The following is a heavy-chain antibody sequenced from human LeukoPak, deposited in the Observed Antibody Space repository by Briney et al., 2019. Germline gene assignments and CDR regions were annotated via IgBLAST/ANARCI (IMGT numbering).Heavy chain of an antibody. D-gene: IGHD1-14*01. CDR1: GLTFSSYG. CDR2: IWYDGSNK. V-gene: IGHV3-33*01. Sequence: GGSLRLSCAASGLTFSSYGMHWVRQAPGKGLEWVAVIWYDGSNKYYADSVKGRFTISRDNSKNTLYLQMNSLRAEDTAVYYCARGQPGDPIDYWGQGTLVTVSS. CDR3: ARGQPGDPIDY. J-gene: IGHJ4*02.